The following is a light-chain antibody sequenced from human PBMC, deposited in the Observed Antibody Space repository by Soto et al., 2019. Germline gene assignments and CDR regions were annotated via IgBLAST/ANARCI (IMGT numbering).Light chain of an antibody. V-gene: IGLV2-8*02. Sequence: QSVLTQPPSASRSPGQSVTIACTGTSSCVGGYKDVSWYQQYPGKAPKLMIYAVNKRPSGVPDRFSGSKSGNTASLTVSGLQAEDEAGYYCSSYAGSNNYVFGTGTKVTV. CDR2: AVN. J-gene: IGLJ1*01. CDR3: SSYAGSNNYV. CDR1: SSCVGGYKD.